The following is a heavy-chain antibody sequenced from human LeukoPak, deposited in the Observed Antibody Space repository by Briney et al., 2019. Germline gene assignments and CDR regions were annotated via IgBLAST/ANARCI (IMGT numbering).Heavy chain of an antibody. CDR2: ISSSSSTI. V-gene: IGHV3-48*01. J-gene: IGHJ4*02. CDR3: AKDKPVLLWFAESVPATSSDY. CDR1: GFTFSSYS. Sequence: PGGSLRLSCAASGFTFSSYSMNWVRQAPGKGLEWVSYISSSSSTIYYADSVKGRFTISRDNSKNTLYLQMNSLRADDTAVYYCAKDKPVLLWFAESVPATSSDYWGQGTLVTVSS. D-gene: IGHD3-10*01.